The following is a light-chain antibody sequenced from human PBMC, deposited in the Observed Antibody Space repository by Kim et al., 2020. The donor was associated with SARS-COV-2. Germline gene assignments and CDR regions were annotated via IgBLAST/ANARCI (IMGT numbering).Light chain of an antibody. Sequence: DVQMTQSPTSLSASVGDRVTITCRTSQTIYQFLNWYQQKPGKAPKLLIYTISNLQSGVPSRFSGSGSGTDFTLTISSLQPEDVATYYCQQNSRTPLTFGGGTKLEI. J-gene: IGKJ4*01. CDR2: TIS. CDR3: QQNSRTPLT. CDR1: QTIYQF. V-gene: IGKV1-39*01.